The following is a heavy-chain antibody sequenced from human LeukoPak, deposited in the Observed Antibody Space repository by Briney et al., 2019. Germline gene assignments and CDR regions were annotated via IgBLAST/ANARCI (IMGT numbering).Heavy chain of an antibody. V-gene: IGHV3-74*03. CDR1: GFTRKNHW. CDR2: SKYDGSTA. J-gene: IGHJ5*02. CDR3: AKSDWFDP. Sequence: PGESLRHSCETSGFTRKNHWMSWLRPAPGKGLEWVSRSKYDGSTAMYAESVKGRFTISRDNARGTLYLQMNSLRVDDTAVYYCAKSDWFDPCGRGILVTVSS.